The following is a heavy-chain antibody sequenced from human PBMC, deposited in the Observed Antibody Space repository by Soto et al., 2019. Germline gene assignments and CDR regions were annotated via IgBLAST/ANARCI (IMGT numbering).Heavy chain of an antibody. D-gene: IGHD3-9*01. CDR1: GDSISSYY. CDR3: GRLEGLATISYYFDY. CDR2: VYYSGST. V-gene: IGHV4-59*08. J-gene: IGHJ4*02. Sequence: PSETLSLTCTVSGDSISSYYWSWVRQPPGKGLEWIGSVYYSGSTYYNPSLESRVTISVDKSKNQFSLKLMSVSAADTAVYYCGRLEGLATISYYFDYWGQGALVTVSS.